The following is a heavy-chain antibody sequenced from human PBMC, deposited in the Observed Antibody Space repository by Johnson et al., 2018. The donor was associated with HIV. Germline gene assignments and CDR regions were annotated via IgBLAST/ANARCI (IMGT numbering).Heavy chain of an antibody. V-gene: IGHV3-7*01. CDR1: GFTFSSYW. Sequence: EVQLVESGGGLVQPGGSLRLSCAASGFTFSSYWMSWVRQAPGKGLEWVANIKQDGSEKYYVDSVKGRFTISRDNAKNSLYLQMNSLRAGDTAVYYCARDNIVGATKDAFDIWGQGTMVTVSS. CDR2: IKQDGSEK. CDR3: ARDNIVGATKDAFDI. J-gene: IGHJ3*02. D-gene: IGHD1-26*01.